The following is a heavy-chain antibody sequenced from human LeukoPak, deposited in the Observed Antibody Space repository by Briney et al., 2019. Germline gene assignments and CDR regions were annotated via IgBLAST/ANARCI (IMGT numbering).Heavy chain of an antibody. V-gene: IGHV1-69-2*01. CDR3: ATWGYSSSRDY. CDR2: VDPEDGET. D-gene: IGHD6-13*01. CDR1: GYTFTDYY. J-gene: IGHJ4*02. Sequence: ASVKVSCKVSGYTFTDYYMHWVPQAPGKGLEWMGLVDPEDGETIYAEKFQGRVTITADTSTDTAYIELSSLRSEDTAVYYCATWGYSSSRDYWGQGTLVTVSS.